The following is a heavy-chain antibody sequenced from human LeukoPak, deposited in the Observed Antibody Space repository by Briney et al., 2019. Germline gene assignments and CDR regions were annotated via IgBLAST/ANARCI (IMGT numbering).Heavy chain of an antibody. D-gene: IGHD3-9*01. CDR1: GFTFNNNA. CDR2: INGGGDAT. V-gene: IGHV3-23*01. Sequence: GGSLRLSCATSGFTFNNNAMTWVRQAPGKGLEWVSAINGGGDATEYADSVKGRFTISRDNSKNTLYRQMNSLRAEDTAVYYCARVRYDILTGLYYFDYWGQGTLVTVSS. CDR3: ARVRYDILTGLYYFDY. J-gene: IGHJ4*02.